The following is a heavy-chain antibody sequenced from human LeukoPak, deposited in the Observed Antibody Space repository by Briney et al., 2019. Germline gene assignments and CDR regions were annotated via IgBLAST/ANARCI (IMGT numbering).Heavy chain of an antibody. CDR2: ISGSGGST. CDR3: ARDGPASGYSGSNPVYAFDI. J-gene: IGHJ3*02. V-gene: IGHV3-23*01. CDR1: GFTFSSYA. Sequence: GGSLRLSCAASGFTFSSYAMSWVRQAPGKGLEWVSAISGSGGSTYYADSVKGRFTISRDNSKNTLYLQMNSLRAEDTAVYYCARDGPASGYSGSNPVYAFDIWGQGTMVTVSS. D-gene: IGHD1-26*01.